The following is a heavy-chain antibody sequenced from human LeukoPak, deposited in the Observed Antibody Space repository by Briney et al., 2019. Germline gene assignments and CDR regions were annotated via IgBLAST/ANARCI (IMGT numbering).Heavy chain of an antibody. V-gene: IGHV3-33*08. J-gene: IGHJ3*02. CDR1: GFTFSSYG. CDR2: IWYDGSNK. D-gene: IGHD3-10*01. CDR3: ARGPNYYGSGIPDAFDI. Sequence: PGGSLRLSCAASGFTFSSYGMHWVRQAPGKGLEWVAVIWYDGSNKYYADSVKSRFTISRDNSKNTLYLQMNSLRAEDTAVYYCARGPNYYGSGIPDAFDIWGQGTMVTVSS.